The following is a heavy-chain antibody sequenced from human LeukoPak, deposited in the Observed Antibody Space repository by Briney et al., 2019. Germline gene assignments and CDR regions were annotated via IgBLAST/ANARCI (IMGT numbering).Heavy chain of an antibody. Sequence: GSSVKVSCMASGGTFSTYAVSWVRQAPGQGLEWMGRINPNSGGTNYAQKFQGRVTMTRDTSISTAYMELSRLRSDDTAVYYCARDFFNYGGNDWGQGTLVTVSS. CDR2: INPNSGGT. V-gene: IGHV1-2*06. CDR3: ARDFFNYGGND. J-gene: IGHJ4*02. CDR1: GGTFSTYA. D-gene: IGHD4-23*01.